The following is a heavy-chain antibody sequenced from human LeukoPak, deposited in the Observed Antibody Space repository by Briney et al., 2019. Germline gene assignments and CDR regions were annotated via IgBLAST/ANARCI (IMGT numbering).Heavy chain of an antibody. J-gene: IGHJ4*02. CDR2: ISYDGSNK. V-gene: IGHV3-30*04. Sequence: QSGGSLRLSCAASGFTFSSYAMHWVRQAPGKGLEWVAVISYDGSNKYYADSVKGRFTISRDNSKNTLYLQMNSLRAEDTAVYYCARDPRGYSYGHIDYWGQGTLVTVSS. CDR3: ARDPRGYSYGHIDY. CDR1: GFTFSSYA. D-gene: IGHD5-18*01.